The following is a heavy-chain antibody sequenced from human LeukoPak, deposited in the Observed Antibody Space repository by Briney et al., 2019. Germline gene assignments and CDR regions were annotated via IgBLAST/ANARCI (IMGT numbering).Heavy chain of an antibody. CDR2: IYTRMST. CDR3: VWGGSESRLGVAFDI. V-gene: IGHV4-4*07. D-gene: IGHD3-16*01. Sequence: SETLSLTCTVSGASISTYYWSWVRQPAGKGLEWIGRIYTRMSTNYNPSLKRRVTMSVDTSKNQISLRLNPLTAAETAGYYCVWGGSESRLGVAFDIWGQGTMVTVS. CDR1: GASISTYY. J-gene: IGHJ3*02.